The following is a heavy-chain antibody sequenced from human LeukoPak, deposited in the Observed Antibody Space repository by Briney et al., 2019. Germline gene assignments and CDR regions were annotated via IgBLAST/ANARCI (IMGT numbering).Heavy chain of an antibody. J-gene: IGHJ6*03. CDR1: GYSLTSYW. D-gene: IGHD1-7*01. CDR3: ARHITGTTRYYYYYMDV. CDR2: LYPGDSDT. V-gene: IGHV5-51*01. Sequence: GESLKISCKGSGYSLTSYWIGWVRQMPGKGLEWMGILYPGDSDTRYSPSFQGQVTISADKSISTAYLQWSSLEASDTAMYYCARHITGTTRYYYYYMDVWGKGTTVTVSS.